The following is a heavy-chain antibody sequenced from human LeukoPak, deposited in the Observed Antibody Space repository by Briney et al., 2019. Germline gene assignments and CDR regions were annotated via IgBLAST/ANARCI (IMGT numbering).Heavy chain of an antibody. D-gene: IGHD6-13*01. J-gene: IGHJ4*02. CDR1: GDYISSSY. V-gene: IGHV4-59*08. Sequence: SETLSLTCTVSGDYISSSYWNWNRQPPGKGLEWIGYFYYSGSTNYNPSLKSRVTISVDTSRNQFSLKLSSVTAADTAVYYCARHANPYSSNWFDYWGQGTLVTVSS. CDR2: FYYSGST. CDR3: ARHANPYSSNWFDY.